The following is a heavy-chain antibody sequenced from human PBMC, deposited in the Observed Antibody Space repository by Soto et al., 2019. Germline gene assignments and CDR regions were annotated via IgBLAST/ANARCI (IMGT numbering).Heavy chain of an antibody. Sequence: GALRLSCAASGFAFSCYAMHGVRQAPGKGLEWVAVISYDGSNKYYADSVKGRFTISRDNSKNTLYLQMNSLRAEDTAVYYCARDRITIFGVVNYGMDVWGQGTTVTVSS. CDR1: GFAFSCYA. J-gene: IGHJ6*02. D-gene: IGHD3-3*01. CDR2: ISYDGSNK. CDR3: ARDRITIFGVVNYGMDV. V-gene: IGHV3-30-3*01.